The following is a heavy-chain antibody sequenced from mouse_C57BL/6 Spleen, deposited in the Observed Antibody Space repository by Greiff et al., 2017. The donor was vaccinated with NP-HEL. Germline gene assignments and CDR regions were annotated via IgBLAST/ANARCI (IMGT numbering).Heavy chain of an antibody. D-gene: IGHD1-1*01. CDR2: INYDGSST. CDR1: GFTFSDYY. Sequence: EVKVVESEGGLVQPGSSMKLSCTASGFTFSDYYMAWVRQVPEKGLEWVANINYDGSSTYYLDSLKSRFIISRDNAKNILYLQMSSLKSEDTATYYCARDRGENYYGSRWYFDVWGTGTTVTVSS. J-gene: IGHJ1*03. V-gene: IGHV5-16*01. CDR3: ARDRGENYYGSRWYFDV.